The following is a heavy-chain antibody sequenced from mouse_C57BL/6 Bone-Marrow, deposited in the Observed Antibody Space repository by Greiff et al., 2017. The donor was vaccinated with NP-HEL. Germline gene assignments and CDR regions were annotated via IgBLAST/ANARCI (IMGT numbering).Heavy chain of an antibody. Sequence: EVQLQESGGGLVQPGGSLKLSCAASGFTFSDYGMAWVRQAPRKGLEWVAFISNLAYSINYADNVKGRVTDYRENAKNTLYQEVSSLRSEDTSMYYCARQTGKDFFCYAMDYWGQGTSVTVSS. CDR2: ISNLAYSI. CDR1: GFTFSDYG. CDR3: ARQTGKDFFCYAMDY. V-gene: IGHV5-15*01. D-gene: IGHD3-1*01. J-gene: IGHJ4*01.